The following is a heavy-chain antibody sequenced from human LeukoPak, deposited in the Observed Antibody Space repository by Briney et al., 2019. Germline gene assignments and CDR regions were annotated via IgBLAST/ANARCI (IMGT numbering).Heavy chain of an antibody. CDR2: ISSSASTK. Sequence: PGGSLRLSCAASGFTFSSYEMKWVRQAPGKGLEWVSYISSSASTKYYADSVKGRITISRDNSQNTLWLQMNSPRAEDTAMYYCAKAGGAHGWYSEGPFDCWGQGTLVTVSS. CDR3: AKAGGAHGWYSEGPFDC. V-gene: IGHV3-48*03. J-gene: IGHJ4*02. D-gene: IGHD6-19*01. CDR1: GFTFSSYE.